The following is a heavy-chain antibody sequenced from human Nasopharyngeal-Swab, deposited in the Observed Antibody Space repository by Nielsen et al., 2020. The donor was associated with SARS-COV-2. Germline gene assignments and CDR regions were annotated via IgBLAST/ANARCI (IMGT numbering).Heavy chain of an antibody. CDR1: GYIFTDYY. J-gene: IGHJ5*02. CDR2: INPNSGNT. V-gene: IGHV1-2*02. Sequence: ASVKVSCKGSGYIFTDYYIHWVRQAPGQGLEWMGWINPNSGNTDYTQKFQGRVTMTRDTSISTVYTELSGLRSDDTAIYYCARGDRISSSPRGWFGPWGQGTLVTVSS. D-gene: IGHD3-3*02. CDR3: ARGDRISSSPRGWFGP.